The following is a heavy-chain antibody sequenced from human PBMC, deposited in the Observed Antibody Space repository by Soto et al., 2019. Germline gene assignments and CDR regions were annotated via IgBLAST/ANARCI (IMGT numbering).Heavy chain of an antibody. D-gene: IGHD6-13*01. CDR3: ARESSSSCHDY. V-gene: IGHV1-18*01. CDR2: ISAYNGNT. J-gene: IGHJ4*02. Sequence: QVQLVQSGAEVKKPGASVKVSCKASGYTFTSYGMSWVRQAPGQGLEWMGWISAYNGNTNYAQKLQGRVTMTTDRATSTAYTELRSLRSDDTAVYYCARESSSSCHDYWGQGTLVTVSS. CDR1: GYTFTSYG.